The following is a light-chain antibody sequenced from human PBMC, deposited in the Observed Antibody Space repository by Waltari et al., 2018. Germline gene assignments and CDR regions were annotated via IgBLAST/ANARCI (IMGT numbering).Light chain of an antibody. Sequence: QSALTQPASVSGSPGQSITISCSGLGSAAGASESVFWHQHHPDKAPQVIIYDVTHRPSGVSDRFSASKSANTASLTISRLQPEDEADYYCSSQTLDGLVLFGGGTRLTVL. CDR3: SSQTLDGLVL. CDR2: DVT. V-gene: IGLV2-14*03. CDR1: GSAAGASES. J-gene: IGLJ2*01.